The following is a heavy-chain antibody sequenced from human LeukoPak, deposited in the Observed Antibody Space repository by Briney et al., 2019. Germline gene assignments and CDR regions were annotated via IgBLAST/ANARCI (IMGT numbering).Heavy chain of an antibody. D-gene: IGHD3-9*01. CDR3: AKVGRNYDILTGYHLDY. Sequence: GGSLRLSCAASEFTFSSYAMHWVRQAPGKGLEWVAVISYDGSNKYYADSVKGRFTISRDNSKNTLYLQMNSLRAEDTAVYYCAKVGRNYDILTGYHLDYWGQGTLVTVSS. CDR1: EFTFSSYA. V-gene: IGHV3-30-3*01. J-gene: IGHJ4*02. CDR2: ISYDGSNK.